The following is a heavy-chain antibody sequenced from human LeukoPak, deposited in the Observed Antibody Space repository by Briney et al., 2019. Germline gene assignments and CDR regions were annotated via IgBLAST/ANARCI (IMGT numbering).Heavy chain of an antibody. CDR3: TKDSSVPFGITD. CDR2: IGGSGSNT. Sequence: GGSLRLSCAASGSTFSRYAMSWVRQAPGKGLEWVSAIGGSGSNTYYADSVKGRFTISRDNSKSTLSLQLNSLRAEDTAVYYCTKDSSVPFGITDWGQGTLVTVSS. CDR1: GSTFSRYA. J-gene: IGHJ4*02. V-gene: IGHV3-23*01. D-gene: IGHD5/OR15-5a*01.